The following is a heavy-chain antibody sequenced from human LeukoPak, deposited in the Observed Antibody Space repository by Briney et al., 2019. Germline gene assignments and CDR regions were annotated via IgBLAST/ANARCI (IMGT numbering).Heavy chain of an antibody. Sequence: GGSLRLSCAASGFTFSSYAMHWVRRAPGKGLEWVAVISYDGSNKYYADSVKGRFTISRDNSKNTLYLQMNSLRAEDMAVYYCARDYVDTAMVGYDYWGQGTLVTVSS. CDR3: ARDYVDTAMVGYDY. CDR1: GFTFSSYA. CDR2: ISYDGSNK. J-gene: IGHJ4*02. V-gene: IGHV3-30*04. D-gene: IGHD5-18*01.